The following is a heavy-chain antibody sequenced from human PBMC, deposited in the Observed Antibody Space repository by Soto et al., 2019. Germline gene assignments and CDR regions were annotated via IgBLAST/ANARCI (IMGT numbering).Heavy chain of an antibody. CDR3: ARQSSAILTSGMDV. CDR2: MRNDASNV. D-gene: IGHD3-9*01. V-gene: IGHV3-33*01. CDR1: GFTFSNYG. J-gene: IGHJ6*02. Sequence: QVQLVESGGGVVQPGRSLRLSCAASGFTFSNYGMHWVRQAPGKGLEWVAVMRNDASNVHYGDSVEGRFTISRDNSKNTVSLKMQSLRDEDTGVYYWARQSSAILTSGMDVWGQGTTVTVSS.